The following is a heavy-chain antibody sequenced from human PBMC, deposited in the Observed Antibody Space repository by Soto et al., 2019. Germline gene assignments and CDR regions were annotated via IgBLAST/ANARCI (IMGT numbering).Heavy chain of an antibody. J-gene: IGHJ6*02. D-gene: IGHD3-3*02. CDR2: IKQDGSEE. CDR3: VRTHFESWSCNFYGMDV. V-gene: IGHV3-7*03. Sequence: DVQLAESGGGLVQPGGSLRLSCVASGKTFNRYWMNWVRQAPGKGLEWVANIKQDGSEEYYVDSVKGRFTISRDNSKKSLYLQMNSLRAEDTAMYYCVRTHFESWSCNFYGMDVWGQGATVTVSS. CDR1: GKTFNRYW.